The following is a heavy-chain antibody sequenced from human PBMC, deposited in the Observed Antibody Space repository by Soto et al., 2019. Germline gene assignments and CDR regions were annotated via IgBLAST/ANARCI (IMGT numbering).Heavy chain of an antibody. V-gene: IGHV1-46*01. J-gene: IGHJ4*02. CDR1: GYTFTNYY. Sequence: QVQLVQSGAEGKKPGASVKVSCRTSGYTFTNYYMHWVRQAPGQGLEWMGIIKCSGGETTYAQKGVGRCKTNXGXPXXRNNTKQRELKATESPESYYAEDEDAVVETAPLAYGGQEALVTVSS. D-gene: IGHD2-21*02. CDR3: AEDEDAVVETAPLAY. CDR2: IKCSGGET.